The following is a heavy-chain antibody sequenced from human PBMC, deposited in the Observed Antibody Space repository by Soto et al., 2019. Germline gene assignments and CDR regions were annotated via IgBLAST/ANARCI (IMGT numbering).Heavy chain of an antibody. CDR2: IYYSGTT. V-gene: IGHV4-30-4*01. D-gene: IGHD5-18*01. CDR1: GGPISSGDYY. J-gene: IGHJ6*02. Sequence: QVQLQESGPGLVKPSQTLSLTCTVSGGPISSGDYYWSWIRQPPGKGLEWIGYIYYSGTTYYNPSLKSRVTISVDTSKNQFSLKVSSVSAADTAVYYCARALIQLWPHYYYGMDVWGQGTTVTVSS. CDR3: ARALIQLWPHYYYGMDV.